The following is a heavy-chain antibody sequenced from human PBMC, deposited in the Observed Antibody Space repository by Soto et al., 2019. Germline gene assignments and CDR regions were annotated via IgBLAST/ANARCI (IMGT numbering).Heavy chain of an antibody. D-gene: IGHD2-2*01. CDR2: IYYSGST. CDR1: GGSISSYY. Sequence: QVQLQESGPGLVKPSETLSLTCTVSGGSISSYYWSWIRQPPGKGLERIGYIYYSGSTTYNPSLKSRVTISADTSKNQLSLNLSSVTAADTALYYCARHRAFCSGKSCALGYYYYVDVWGIGTTVTVSS. CDR3: ARHRAFCSGKSCALGYYYYVDV. J-gene: IGHJ6*03. V-gene: IGHV4-59*08.